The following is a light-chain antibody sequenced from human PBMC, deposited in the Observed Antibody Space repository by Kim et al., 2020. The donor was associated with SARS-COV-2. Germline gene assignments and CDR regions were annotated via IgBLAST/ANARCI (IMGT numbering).Light chain of an antibody. CDR1: QSVSSN. CDR3: QQYNNWPLT. J-gene: IGKJ4*01. CDR2: GAS. V-gene: IGKV3-15*01. Sequence: VSPGERATLSCRASQSVSSNLAWYQQKPGQAPRLLIYGASTRATGIPARFSGSGSGTEFTLTISSMQSEDFAVYYCQQYNNWPLTFGGGTKVEIK.